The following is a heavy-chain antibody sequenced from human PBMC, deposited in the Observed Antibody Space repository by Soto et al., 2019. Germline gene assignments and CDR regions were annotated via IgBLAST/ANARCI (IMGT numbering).Heavy chain of an antibody. J-gene: IGHJ4*02. CDR1: GFTFSSYA. Sequence: VGSLRLSCSSSGFTFSSYAMHWVRQAPGKGLEYVSGVRGNGDPPFYADSVKGRFTISRGNSKNTLYLQMSSLSADDTAVYYCVKSRGGNNFDFFDWGQGALVSVSS. CDR3: VKSRGGNNFDFFD. D-gene: IGHD5-12*01. CDR2: VRGNGDPP. V-gene: IGHV3-64D*06.